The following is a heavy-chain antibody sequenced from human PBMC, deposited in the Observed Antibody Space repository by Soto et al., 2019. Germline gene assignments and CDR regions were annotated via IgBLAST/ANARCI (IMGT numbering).Heavy chain of an antibody. CDR1: GFTFSDYY. J-gene: IGHJ6*03. Sequence: GGSLRLSCAASGFTFSDYYMSWIRQAPGKGLEWVSYISSSGSTIYYADSVKGRFTISRDNAKNSLYLQMNSLRAEDTAVYYCARAVAGTSAYYYHFYYMDVWGKGTTVTV. CDR3: ARAVAGTSAYYYHFYYMDV. D-gene: IGHD6-19*01. V-gene: IGHV3-11*01. CDR2: ISSSGSTI.